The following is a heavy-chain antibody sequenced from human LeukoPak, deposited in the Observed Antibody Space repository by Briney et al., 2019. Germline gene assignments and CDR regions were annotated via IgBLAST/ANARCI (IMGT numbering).Heavy chain of an antibody. CDR1: GGSFSGYL. Sequence: SETLSLTGAVYGGSFSGYLWSGIRQPPGKGLEWIGEINHSGSTNYNPPLKSRVTISVDTSKNQISLKLSSVTAADTAVYYCARVLWSGYYIIAYSDYYMDVWGKGTTVTVSS. J-gene: IGHJ6*03. V-gene: IGHV4-34*01. CDR3: ARVLWSGYYIIAYSDYYMDV. D-gene: IGHD3-3*01. CDR2: INHSGST.